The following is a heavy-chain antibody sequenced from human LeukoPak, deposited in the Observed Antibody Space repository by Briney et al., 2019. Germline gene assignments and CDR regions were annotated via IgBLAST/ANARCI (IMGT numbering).Heavy chain of an antibody. V-gene: IGHV3-23*01. CDR2: ISGSGGST. J-gene: IGHJ6*02. CDR1: GFTFSSYA. D-gene: IGHD6-6*01. CDR3: AKSSRRYSSSPYGMDV. Sequence: GASLRLSCVASGFTFSSYAMSWVRQAPGKGLEWVSAISGSGGSTYYADSVKGRFTISRDNSKNTLYLQMNSLRAEDTAVYYCAKSSRRYSSSPYGMDVWGQGTTVTVSS.